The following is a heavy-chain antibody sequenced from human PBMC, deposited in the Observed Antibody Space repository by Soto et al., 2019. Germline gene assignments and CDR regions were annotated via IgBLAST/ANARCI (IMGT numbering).Heavy chain of an antibody. CDR1: GFTFRSYV. CDR2: TSYDGSDK. D-gene: IGHD3-16*01. Sequence: QVHLVESGGGVVQPGTSLRVSCVGSGFTFRSYVIHWVRQPPGKGLEWVALTSYDGSDKYYDDSVRGRFTISRDNSRNTVDLQMDSLGLEDKAFYYCARWGTTGGLDVWGQGTLVSVSS. V-gene: IGHV3-30*19. J-gene: IGHJ1*01. CDR3: ARWGTTGGLDV.